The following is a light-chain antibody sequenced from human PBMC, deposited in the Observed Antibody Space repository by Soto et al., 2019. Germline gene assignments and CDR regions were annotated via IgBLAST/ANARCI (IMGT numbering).Light chain of an antibody. V-gene: IGKV3-11*01. J-gene: IGKJ1*01. CDR2: DAS. Sequence: EIVLTQSPATLSLSPGERATLSCRASQSVSSYLAWYQQKPGQAPRLLIYDASNRATGIPARFSGSGSGTDFTLTISSLEPEDFAVYFCHQYFDWPRGTFGQGTKLEI. CDR3: HQYFDWPRGT. CDR1: QSVSSY.